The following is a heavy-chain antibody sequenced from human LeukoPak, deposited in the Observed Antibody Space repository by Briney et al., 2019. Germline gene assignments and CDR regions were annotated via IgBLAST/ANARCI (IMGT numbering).Heavy chain of an antibody. CDR2: INWNSFYI. CDR1: GFTFNDYD. CDR3: ANSRPDRYLDS. J-gene: IGHJ4*02. Sequence: GGSLRLSCAASGFTFNDYDINWVRQAPGKGLEWVSGINWNSFYIDFADSVKGRFTISRDSARRSVYLQMNSLTPDDTAFYFCANSRPDRYLDSWGQGTLVTVST. V-gene: IGHV3-9*01. D-gene: IGHD1-14*01.